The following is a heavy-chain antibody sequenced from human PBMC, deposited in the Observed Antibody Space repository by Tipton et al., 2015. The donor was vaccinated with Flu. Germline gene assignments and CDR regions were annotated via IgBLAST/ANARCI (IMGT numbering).Heavy chain of an antibody. CDR1: GFTFSDYA. J-gene: IGHJ6*02. CDR2: ITSNGDDT. D-gene: IGHD2-15*01. V-gene: IGHV3-64*02. Sequence: SLRLSCAGSGFTFSDYAMHWVRQAPGKGLEYVSAITSNGDDTYYADSVKGRFTISRDNSKNTLYLQMGSLRADDMAVYYCARGMNAGLVDVWGHGTTVTVTS. CDR3: ARGMNAGLVDV.